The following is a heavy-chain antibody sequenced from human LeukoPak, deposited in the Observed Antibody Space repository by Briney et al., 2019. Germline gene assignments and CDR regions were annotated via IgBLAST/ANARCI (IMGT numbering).Heavy chain of an antibody. CDR1: GFNFSSHL. CDR2: IKQDGGEK. D-gene: IGHD5-18*01. J-gene: IGHJ4*02. Sequence: GGSLRLSCAASGFNFSSHLMSWVRQAPGKGLEWVANIKQDGGEKYYVDSVKGRFTISRDNAKKSLSLLMNSLRAEDTAVYYCARDPPGVDTAMIFAYWGQGTLVTVSS. V-gene: IGHV3-7*03. CDR3: ARDPPGVDTAMIFAY.